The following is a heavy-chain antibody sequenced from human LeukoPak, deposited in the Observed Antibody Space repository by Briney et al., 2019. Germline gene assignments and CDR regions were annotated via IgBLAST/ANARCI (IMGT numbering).Heavy chain of an antibody. Sequence: GGSLRLSCAASKFSFSSYWMHWVRQAPGKGLVWVSRINSDGSRTNYADSVKGRFTISRDNAKNSLYLQMNSLRAEDTAVYYCARESAYHMDVWGQGTTVTVSS. CDR1: KFSFSSYW. CDR2: INSDGSRT. V-gene: IGHV3-74*01. CDR3: ARESAYHMDV. J-gene: IGHJ6*02.